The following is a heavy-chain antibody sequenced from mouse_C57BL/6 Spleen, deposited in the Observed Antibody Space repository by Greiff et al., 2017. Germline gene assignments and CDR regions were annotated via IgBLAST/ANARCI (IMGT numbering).Heavy chain of an antibody. CDR1: GFTFSNYW. V-gene: IGHV6-3*01. D-gene: IGHD2-1*01. CDR2: IRLKSDYYAT. Sequence: EVKVEESGGGLVQPGGSMKLSCVASGFTFSNYWMNWVRQSPEKGLEWVAQIRLKSDYYATHYAESVKGRFTISRDDSKSSVYLQMNNLRAEDTGIYYCTNYYGNSFDYWGQGTTLTVSS. J-gene: IGHJ2*01. CDR3: TNYYGNSFDY.